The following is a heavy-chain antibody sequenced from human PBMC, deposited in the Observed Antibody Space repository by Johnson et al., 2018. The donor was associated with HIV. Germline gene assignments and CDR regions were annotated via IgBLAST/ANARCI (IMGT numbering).Heavy chain of an antibody. J-gene: IGHJ3*02. Sequence: QVQLVESGGGVVQPGRSLRLSCAASGFTFSTYAMHWLRQAPGKGLEWVAVISYDGYNKYYANSVKGRFTISRDNSKNTLYLQMNSLRAEDTAVYYCAAITLDAFDIWGQGTMVTVSS. CDR1: GFTFSTYA. CDR3: AAITLDAFDI. CDR2: ISYDGYNK. V-gene: IGHV3-30*04. D-gene: IGHD5-12*01.